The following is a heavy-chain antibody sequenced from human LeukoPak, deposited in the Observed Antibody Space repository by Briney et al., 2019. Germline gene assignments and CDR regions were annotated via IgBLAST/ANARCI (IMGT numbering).Heavy chain of an antibody. CDR2: ISSSSSYI. J-gene: IGHJ5*02. D-gene: IGHD6-13*01. CDR1: GFTFSSYS. V-gene: IGHV3-21*04. Sequence: GGSLRLSCAASGFTFSSYSMNWVRQAPGKGLEWVSSISSSSSYIYYADSVKGRFTISRDNAKNSLYLQMNSLRAVDTAVYYCAKAPSSSSWDNWFDPWGQGTLVTVSS. CDR3: AKAPSSSSWDNWFDP.